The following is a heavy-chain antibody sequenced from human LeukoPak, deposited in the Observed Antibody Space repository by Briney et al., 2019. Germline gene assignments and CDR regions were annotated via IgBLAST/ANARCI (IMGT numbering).Heavy chain of an antibody. CDR1: GGSISSGDYY. Sequence: PSETLSLTCTVSGGSISSGDYYWSWIRQPPGKGLEWIGYIYYSGSTYYNPSLKSRVTISVDTSKNQFSLKLSSVTAADTAVYYCARGWPLNPTFDYWGQGTLVAVSS. CDR3: ARGWPLNPTFDY. CDR2: IYYSGST. J-gene: IGHJ4*02. V-gene: IGHV4-30-4*01.